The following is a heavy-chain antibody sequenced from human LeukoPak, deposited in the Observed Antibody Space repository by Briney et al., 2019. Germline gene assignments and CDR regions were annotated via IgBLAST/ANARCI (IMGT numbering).Heavy chain of an antibody. CDR1: GYSISSGYY. CDR2: IYHSGST. Sequence: SETLSLTCTVSGYSISSGYYWGWIGQPPGKGLEWIGSIYHSGSTYYNPSLKSRVTISVDTSKNQFSLKLNSVTAAHTAVYYCAGVYSSSWPPDYWGQGTLVTVSS. V-gene: IGHV4-38-2*02. CDR3: AGVYSSSWPPDY. J-gene: IGHJ4*02. D-gene: IGHD6-13*01.